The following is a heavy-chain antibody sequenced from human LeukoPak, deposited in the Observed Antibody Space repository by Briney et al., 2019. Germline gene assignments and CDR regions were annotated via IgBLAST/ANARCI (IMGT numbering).Heavy chain of an antibody. D-gene: IGHD5-12*01. CDR3: ARAPSYEHFDY. V-gene: IGHV4-34*01. J-gene: IGHJ4*02. Sequence: SETLSLTCAVYGGSFSGYYWSWIRQPPGKGLEWIGEINHSGSTNYNPSLKSRVTISVDTSKNQFSLKVKSVTAADTAVYYCARAPSYEHFDYWGQGTRVTVSS. CDR1: GGSFSGYY. CDR2: INHSGST.